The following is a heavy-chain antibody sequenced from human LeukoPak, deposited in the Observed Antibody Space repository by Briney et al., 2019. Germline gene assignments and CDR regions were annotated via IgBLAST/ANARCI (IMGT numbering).Heavy chain of an antibody. CDR1: VGTFSSYA. D-gene: IGHD3-22*01. CDR3: ARDGYDSSGYYSRFDY. Sequence: SVKVSCKASVGTFSSYAISWVRQAPGQGLEWMGGIIPIFGTANYAQKFQGRVTITTDESTSTAYMELGSLRSEDTAVYYCARDGYDSSGYYSRFDYWGQGTLVTVSS. V-gene: IGHV1-69*05. J-gene: IGHJ4*02. CDR2: IIPIFGTA.